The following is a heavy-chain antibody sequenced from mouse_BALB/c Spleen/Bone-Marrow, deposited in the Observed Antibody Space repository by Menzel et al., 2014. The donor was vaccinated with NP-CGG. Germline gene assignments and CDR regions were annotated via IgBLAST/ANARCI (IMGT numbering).Heavy chain of an antibody. D-gene: IGHD1-2*01. Sequence: AAGGVDFSRYWMSWVRQAPGKGLEWIGEINPDSSTINYTPSLKDKFIISRDNAKNTLYLQMSKVRSEDTALYYCARLHYYGSFAYWGQGTLVTVSA. CDR1: GVDFSRYW. CDR2: INPDSSTI. CDR3: ARLHYYGSFAY. J-gene: IGHJ3*01. V-gene: IGHV4-1*02.